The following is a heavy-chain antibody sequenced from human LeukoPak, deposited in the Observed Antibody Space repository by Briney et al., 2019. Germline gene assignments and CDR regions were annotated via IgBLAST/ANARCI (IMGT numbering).Heavy chain of an antibody. Sequence: SETLSLTCAVSGGSISSNSYYWGWIRQPPGNGLEWIGSIYYSGSTYYNPSLKSRVTISVDTSKNQFSLKLSSVTAADTAVYYGARTRYYYNSRSYGAPYYFDYWGQGTLVTVSS. D-gene: IGHD3-10*01. V-gene: IGHV4-39*01. CDR2: IYYSGST. J-gene: IGHJ4*02. CDR1: GGSISSNSYY. CDR3: ARTRYYYNSRSYGAPYYFDY.